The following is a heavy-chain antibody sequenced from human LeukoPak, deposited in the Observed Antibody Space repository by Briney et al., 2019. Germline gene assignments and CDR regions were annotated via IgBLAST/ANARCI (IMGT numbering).Heavy chain of an antibody. Sequence: GASVKVSCKASGYTFTSYGINWVRQATGQGLEWMGWMNPNSGNTGYAQKFQGRVTMTRNTSISTAYMGLSSLRSEDTAVYYCARGPTYYDFWSGYYKLNYFDYWGQGTLVTVSS. D-gene: IGHD3-3*01. CDR3: ARGPTYYDFWSGYYKLNYFDY. CDR2: MNPNSGNT. V-gene: IGHV1-8*02. CDR1: GYTFTSYG. J-gene: IGHJ4*02.